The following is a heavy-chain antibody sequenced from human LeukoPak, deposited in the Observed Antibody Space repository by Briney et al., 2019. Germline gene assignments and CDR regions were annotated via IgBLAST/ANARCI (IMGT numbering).Heavy chain of an antibody. CDR2: ISVSGGST. J-gene: IGHJ4*02. CDR1: GFTFSSYS. V-gene: IGHV3-23*01. Sequence: GGSLRLSCAAPGFTFSSYSMNWVRQAPGKGLEWVSAISVSGGSTYYADSVKGRFTISRDNSKNTLYLQMNSLRGEDTAVYYCAKTPPCPAPFDYRGKGTLVSASS. CDR3: AKTPPCPAPFDY.